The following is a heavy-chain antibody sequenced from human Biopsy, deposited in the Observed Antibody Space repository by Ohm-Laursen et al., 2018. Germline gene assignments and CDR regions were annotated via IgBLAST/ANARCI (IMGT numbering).Heavy chain of an antibody. J-gene: IGHJ1*01. V-gene: IGHV1-69*06. CDR1: GGTFSNYG. D-gene: IGHD3-9*01. Sequence: SSVKVSCKSPGGTFSNYGVNWVRQAPGQGLEWLGGNIPILGTGNYAQKFQDRVTVAADTSTSTAAMELRSLRSDDTAVYYCATKLTGYFHHWGQGILVIVSS. CDR3: ATKLTGYFHH. CDR2: NIPILGTG.